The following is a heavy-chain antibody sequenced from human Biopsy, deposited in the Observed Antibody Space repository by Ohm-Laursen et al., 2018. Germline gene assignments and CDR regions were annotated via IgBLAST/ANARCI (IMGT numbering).Heavy chain of an antibody. CDR2: ISGYNGNT. CDR3: TRDRHYASGSYAGMDV. V-gene: IGHV1-18*01. J-gene: IGHJ6*02. Sequence: ASVKVSCKASGYTFGNYGISWVRQAPGQGLERMGWISGYNGNTVYPQNHQGRVTLTTDTSTSTAYMELRSLRSDDTAIYYCTRDRHYASGSYAGMDVWGQGIAVTVS. D-gene: IGHD3-10*01. CDR1: GYTFGNYG.